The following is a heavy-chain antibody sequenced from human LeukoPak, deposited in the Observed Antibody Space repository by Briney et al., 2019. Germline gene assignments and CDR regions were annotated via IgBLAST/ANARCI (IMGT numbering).Heavy chain of an antibody. CDR3: GRVGGNSNS. CDR2: ITHSGDT. V-gene: IGHV4-34*01. J-gene: IGHJ4*02. Sequence: PSETLSLTCAVYGGSFSGYYWTWIRQPPGERLEWIGEITHSGDTNYNPPLKSRVTISVDTSKNQFSLKLSSVTAADTAMYYCGRVGGNSNSWGQGTLVTVSS. CDR1: GGSFSGYY. D-gene: IGHD4-23*01.